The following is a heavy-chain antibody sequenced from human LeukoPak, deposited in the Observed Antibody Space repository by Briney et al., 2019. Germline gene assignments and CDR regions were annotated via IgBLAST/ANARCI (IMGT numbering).Heavy chain of an antibody. J-gene: IGHJ4*02. CDR1: GGSIGWDY. CDR3: AREEYFQDSNGYSYYFHS. V-gene: IGHV4-4*07. D-gene: IGHD3-22*01. Sequence: MASETLSLTCTVSGGSIGWDYWSWIGQSAGKGLEWIGRIYKSGSTNYNPSFRSRVTMSVDTSKNQFSLSVTSVTAADTAVYYCAREEYFQDSNGYSYYFHSWGQGSLVTVSS. CDR2: IYKSGST.